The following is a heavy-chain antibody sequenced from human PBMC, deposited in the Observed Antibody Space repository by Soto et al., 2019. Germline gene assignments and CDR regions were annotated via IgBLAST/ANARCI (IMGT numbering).Heavy chain of an antibody. V-gene: IGHV5-51*01. D-gene: IGHD5-12*01. J-gene: IGHJ4*02. CDR3: ARDAGIDSGYGLDY. CDR2: IYPGDSDT. CDR1: GYSFTSYW. Sequence: PGESLKISCKGSGYSFTSYWIGWVRQMPGKGLEWMGIIYPGDSDTRYSLSFQGRFTISRDNAKNSLYLQMNSLRAEDTAVYYCARDAGIDSGYGLDYWGQGTLVTVSS.